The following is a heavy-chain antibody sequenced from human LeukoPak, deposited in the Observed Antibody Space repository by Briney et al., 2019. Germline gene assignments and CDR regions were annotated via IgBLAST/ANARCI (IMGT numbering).Heavy chain of an antibody. J-gene: IGHJ4*02. CDR1: GGSISSSSYY. V-gene: IGHV4-39*01. CDR3: ARRPFDWGQDY. D-gene: IGHD3-9*01. CDR2: MYDSGSI. Sequence: SETLSLTCTVSGGSISSSSYYWGWIRQPPGKGLEWIGSMYDSGSIYYNPSLKSRVTMSVDMSKNQFSLKLSSVTAADTAVYYCARRPFDWGQDYWGQGTLVTVSS.